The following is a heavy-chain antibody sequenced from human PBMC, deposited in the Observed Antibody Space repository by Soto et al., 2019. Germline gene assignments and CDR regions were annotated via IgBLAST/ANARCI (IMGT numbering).Heavy chain of an antibody. V-gene: IGHV1-69*12. CDR2: IMPIFRAP. J-gene: IGHJ6*02. CDR3: ASWLKGPDIGNYYYGMDV. CDR1: GGAFSDYA. Sequence: QVQLVQSGAEVKKPGSSVKVSCKASGGAFSDYAFSWVRQAPGQGLEWLGGIMPIFRAPDYAQKFQGRVTITADEVTRTAYVEMNSLRSEDTAVYYCASWLKGPDIGNYYYGMDVWGQGTTVTVS. D-gene: IGHD2-15*01.